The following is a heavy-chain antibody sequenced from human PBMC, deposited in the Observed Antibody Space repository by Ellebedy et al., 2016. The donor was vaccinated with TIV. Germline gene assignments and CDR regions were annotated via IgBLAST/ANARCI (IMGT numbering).Heavy chain of an antibody. Sequence: ASVKVSCXASGYTFTGYYMHWVRQAPGQGLEWMGWINPNSGGTNYAQKFQGRVTMTRDTSISTAYMELSRLRSDDTAVYYSARPQDGYNTRPFDYWGQGTLVTVSS. CDR2: INPNSGGT. J-gene: IGHJ4*02. D-gene: IGHD5-24*01. V-gene: IGHV1-2*02. CDR3: ARPQDGYNTRPFDY. CDR1: GYTFTGYY.